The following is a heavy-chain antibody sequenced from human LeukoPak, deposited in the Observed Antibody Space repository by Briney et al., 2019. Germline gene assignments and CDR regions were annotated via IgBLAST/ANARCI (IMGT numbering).Heavy chain of an antibody. CDR1: GYSISSGHY. V-gene: IGHV4-61*01. Sequence: SETLSLTCTVSGYSISSGHYWSWIRQPPGKGLEWIGYIYYSGSTNYNPSLKSRVTISVDTSKNQFSLNLTSMTAADTAVYYCARHYYGSGSFQRGFDYWGQGTLVTVSS. J-gene: IGHJ4*02. D-gene: IGHD3-10*01. CDR2: IYYSGST. CDR3: ARHYYGSGSFQRGFDY.